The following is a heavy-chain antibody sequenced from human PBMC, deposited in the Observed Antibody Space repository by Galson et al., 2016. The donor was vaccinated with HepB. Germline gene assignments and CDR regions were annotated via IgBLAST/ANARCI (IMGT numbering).Heavy chain of an antibody. D-gene: IGHD1-26*01. Sequence: SETLSLTCAVSGGSISSSNWWSWVRQPPGKGLEWLGEIYHSGSTNYNPSLKSRVPISVDKSTNQFSLKLSSVTAADPAVYYCATTISGTYYRVFDIWGQGTMVTVSS. CDR2: IYHSGST. CDR1: GGSISSSNW. J-gene: IGHJ3*02. V-gene: IGHV4-4*02. CDR3: ATTISGTYYRVFDI.